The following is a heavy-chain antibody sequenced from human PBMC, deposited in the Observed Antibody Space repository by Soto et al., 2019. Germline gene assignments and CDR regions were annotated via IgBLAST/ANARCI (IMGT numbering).Heavy chain of an antibody. CDR3: ARARYSTSHNWFDP. Sequence: QVQLVQSGAEVKEPGASVKVSCKASGYTFSSYDINWVRQATGQGLERMGWMNPNSGNTGSAQNFQGRVTMTRNTSISTAYMELSSLRSEDTAVYYCARARYSTSHNWFDPWGQGTLVTVSS. J-gene: IGHJ5*02. D-gene: IGHD6-6*01. V-gene: IGHV1-8*01. CDR2: MNPNSGNT. CDR1: GYTFSSYD.